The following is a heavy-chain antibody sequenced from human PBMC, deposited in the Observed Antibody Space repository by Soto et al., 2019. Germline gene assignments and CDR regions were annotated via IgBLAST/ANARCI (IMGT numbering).Heavy chain of an antibody. CDR1: GFTFSSYA. J-gene: IGHJ6*02. Sequence: QVQLVESGGGVVQPGRSLRLSCAASGFTFSSYAMHWVRQAPGKGLEWVAVISYDGSNKYYADSVKGRFTISRDNSKNTQYLQMNSLRAEDTAVYYCARDRGRILEWRYYYYGMDVWGQGTTVTVSS. D-gene: IGHD3-3*01. CDR2: ISYDGSNK. V-gene: IGHV3-30-3*01. CDR3: ARDRGRILEWRYYYYGMDV.